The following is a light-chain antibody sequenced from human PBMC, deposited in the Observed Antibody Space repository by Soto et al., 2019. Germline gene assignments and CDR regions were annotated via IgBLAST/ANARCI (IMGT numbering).Light chain of an antibody. CDR3: ATWDDSLKGVL. CDR1: SSNIGSST. Sequence: QSVVTQPPSASGTPGQRVTISCSGSSSNIGSSTVNWYQQLPGTAPKLLIYSSNQRPSGVPDRFSGSKSGTSASLAISGLQSEDEADYYCATWDDSLKGVLFGGGTKLTVL. V-gene: IGLV1-44*01. CDR2: SSN. J-gene: IGLJ2*01.